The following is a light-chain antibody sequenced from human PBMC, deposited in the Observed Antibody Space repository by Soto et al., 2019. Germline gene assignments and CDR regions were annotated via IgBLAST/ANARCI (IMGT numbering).Light chain of an antibody. J-gene: IGKJ1*01. Sequence: EIVMTQSPATLSVSPGERASLSCRASQSVSSNLAWYQQKPGQTPRLLIYATSTRATGIPARFSDSGSGTDFTLTISRLEPEDFAVYYCQQFAASPRTFGQGTKVDIK. CDR2: ATS. V-gene: IGKV3-15*01. CDR1: QSVSSN. CDR3: QQFAASPRT.